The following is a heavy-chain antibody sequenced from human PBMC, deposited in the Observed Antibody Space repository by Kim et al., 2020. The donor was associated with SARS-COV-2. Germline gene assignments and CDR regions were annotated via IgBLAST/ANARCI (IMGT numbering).Heavy chain of an antibody. CDR1: GFTFSSYA. J-gene: IGHJ6*03. D-gene: IGHD6-6*01. Sequence: GGSLRLSCAASGFTFSSYAMHWVRQAPGKGLEWVAVISYDGSNKYYADSVKGRFTISRDNSKNTLYLQVNSLRAEDTAVYYCGRFGRIAARPVDYYYMDVWGKGTTVTVSS. CDR2: ISYDGSNK. CDR3: GRFGRIAARPVDYYYMDV. V-gene: IGHV3-30-3*01.